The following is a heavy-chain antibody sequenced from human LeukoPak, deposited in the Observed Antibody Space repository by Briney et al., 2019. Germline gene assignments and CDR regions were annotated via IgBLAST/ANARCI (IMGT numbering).Heavy chain of an antibody. CDR1: GFTFSSYN. CDR2: ISSSSSYI. D-gene: IGHD3-22*01. Sequence: GGSLRLSCAASGFTFSSYNMNWVRQAPGKGLEWVASISSSSSYIYYADSVKGRFTISRDNAKNSLYLQMNSLRAEDTAVYYCARDGYYYDSSGYYATLPGVYWGQGTLVTVSS. CDR3: ARDGYYYDSSGYYATLPGVY. V-gene: IGHV3-21*01. J-gene: IGHJ4*02.